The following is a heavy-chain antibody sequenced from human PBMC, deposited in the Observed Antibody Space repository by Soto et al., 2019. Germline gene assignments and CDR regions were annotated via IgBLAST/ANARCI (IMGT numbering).Heavy chain of an antibody. D-gene: IGHD5-18*01. V-gene: IGHV6-1*01. CDR2: TYYRSKWYN. Sequence: SQTLSLTCAISGDSVSSNSAAWNWIRQSPSRGLEWLGRTYYRSKWYNDYAVSVKSRITINADTSVNQFSLQLNSLTPEDTAVYYCARETGYSYGYYYYYGMDVWGQGTTVTVS. CDR1: GDSVSSNSAA. J-gene: IGHJ6*02. CDR3: ARETGYSYGYYYYYGMDV.